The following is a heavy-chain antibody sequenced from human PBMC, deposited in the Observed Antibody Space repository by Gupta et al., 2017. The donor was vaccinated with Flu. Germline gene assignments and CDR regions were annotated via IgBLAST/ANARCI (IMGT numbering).Heavy chain of an antibody. CDR1: GYIFTDYF. J-gene: IGHJ4*02. CDR2: NNPDSGDK. D-gene: IGHD6-6*01. CDR3: ARRQLDHYYVGD. Sequence: KTSGYIFTDYFMEWVRQAPGQGLEGRERNNPDSGDKNYARKVQGRVTMTRDTSISTAYMEVSGLRADDTAVYYCARRQLDHYYVGDGGQGTMVTVSS. V-gene: IGHV1-2*06.